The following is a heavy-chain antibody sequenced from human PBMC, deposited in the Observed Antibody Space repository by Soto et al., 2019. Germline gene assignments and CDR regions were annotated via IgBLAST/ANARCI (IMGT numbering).Heavy chain of an antibody. Sequence: VKLVQSGSEVKKPGSSVRVSCKASGGSVSNSAISWLRQAPGQGLEWMGGIIPIFGPAIYARKFQGRFTISADESTGTAYMELNNVRSDDTAVYYCGRGSSLTKVEYWGQGTLVTVSS. CDR1: GGSVSNSA. V-gene: IGHV1-69*01. CDR2: IIPIFGPA. J-gene: IGHJ4*02. CDR3: GRGSSLTKVEY. D-gene: IGHD6-6*01.